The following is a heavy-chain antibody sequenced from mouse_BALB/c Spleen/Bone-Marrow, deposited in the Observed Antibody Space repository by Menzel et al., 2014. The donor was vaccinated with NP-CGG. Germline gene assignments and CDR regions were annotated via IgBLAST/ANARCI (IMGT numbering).Heavy chain of an antibody. CDR1: GYTFXSYW. CDR2: IYPGSGST. CDR3: TSWDY. V-gene: IGHV1S22*01. Sequence: GSELVRPGASVKLSCKASGYTFXSYWMHWVKQRHGQGLEWIGNIYPGSGSTNYDEKFKSKGTLTVDTSSSTAYMHLSSLTSEDSAVYYCTSWDYWGQGTTLTVSS. J-gene: IGHJ2*01.